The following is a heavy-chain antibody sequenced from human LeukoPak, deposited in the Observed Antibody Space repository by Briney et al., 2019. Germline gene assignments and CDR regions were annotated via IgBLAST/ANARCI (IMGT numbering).Heavy chain of an antibody. V-gene: IGHV4-34*01. J-gene: IGHJ5*02. CDR2: INHSGST. Sequence: SETLSLTCAVYGGSFSGYYWSWIRQPPGKGLEWIGEINHSGSTNYNPSLKSRVTISVDTSKDQFSLKLSSVTAADTAVYYCARKSGVAVAGNWFDPWGQGTLVTVSS. D-gene: IGHD6-19*01. CDR3: ARKSGVAVAGNWFDP. CDR1: GGSFSGYY.